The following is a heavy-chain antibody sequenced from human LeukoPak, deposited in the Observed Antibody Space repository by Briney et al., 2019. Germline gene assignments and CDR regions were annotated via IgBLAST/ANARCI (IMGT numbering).Heavy chain of an antibody. V-gene: IGHV5-51*01. J-gene: IGHJ1*01. CDR2: IYPGDSDT. CDR3: VGCSSTSCYSAARGYFQH. Sequence: GESLKISCKGSGYSFTSYWIGWVRQMPGKGLEWMGIIYPGDSDTRYSPSFQGQVTISADKSISTAYLQWSSLKASDTAMYCCVGCSSTSCYSAARGYFQHWGQGTLVTVSS. CDR1: GYSFTSYW. D-gene: IGHD2-2*02.